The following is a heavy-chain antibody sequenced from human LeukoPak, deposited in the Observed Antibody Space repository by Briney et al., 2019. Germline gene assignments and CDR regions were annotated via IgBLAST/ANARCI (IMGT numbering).Heavy chain of an antibody. V-gene: IGHV3-23*01. CDR3: ANWSPLRTEFDY. CDR2: ISGSGGST. Sequence: PGGSLRLSCAASGFTFSNYGMSWVRQAPGKGLEWVSAISGSGGSTYYADSVKGRFTISRDNSKNTLYLQMNSLRAEDTAVYYCANWSPLRTEFDYWGQGTLVTVSS. D-gene: IGHD1-14*01. CDR1: GFTFSNYG. J-gene: IGHJ4*02.